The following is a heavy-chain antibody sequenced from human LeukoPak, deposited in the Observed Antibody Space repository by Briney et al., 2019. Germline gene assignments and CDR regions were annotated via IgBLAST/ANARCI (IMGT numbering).Heavy chain of an antibody. D-gene: IGHD2/OR15-2a*01. V-gene: IGHV3-74*01. J-gene: IGHJ6*03. CDR1: GFTFSNYW. Sequence: PGGSLRLSCAASGFTFSNYWMHWVRQAPGEGLVWVSRVNPDGSRATYADSVEGRFTIYRDNARNTLYLQMNSLRAEDTAVYFCARGKIGYYYMDVWGKGTTVTVSS. CDR3: ARGKIGYYYMDV. CDR2: VNPDGSRA.